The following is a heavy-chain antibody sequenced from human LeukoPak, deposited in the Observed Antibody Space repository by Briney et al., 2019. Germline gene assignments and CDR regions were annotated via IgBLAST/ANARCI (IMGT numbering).Heavy chain of an antibody. V-gene: IGHV1-69*13. CDR1: GGTFSSYA. J-gene: IGHJ4*02. Sequence: ASVKVSCKASGGTFSSYANSWVRQAPGQGLEWMGGIIHIFGTANYAQKFQGRVTITADESTSTAYMELSSLRSEDTAVYYCARGEFPHYFDYWGQGTLVTVSS. D-gene: IGHD2-21*01. CDR3: ARGEFPHYFDY. CDR2: IIHIFGTA.